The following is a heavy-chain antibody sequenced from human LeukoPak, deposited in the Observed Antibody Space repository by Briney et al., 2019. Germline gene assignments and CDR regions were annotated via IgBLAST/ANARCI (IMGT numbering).Heavy chain of an antibody. J-gene: IGHJ6*04. D-gene: IGHD3-10*02. CDR2: ISSSGSTI. CDR3: AELGITMIGGV. V-gene: IGHV3-48*04. CDR1: GFTFRIYG. Sequence: GGSLRLSCAASGFTFRIYGMSWVRQAPGKGLEWVSSISSSGSTIYYADSVKGRFTISRDNAKNSLYLQMNRLRAEDTAVYYCAELGITMIGGVWGKGTTVTISS.